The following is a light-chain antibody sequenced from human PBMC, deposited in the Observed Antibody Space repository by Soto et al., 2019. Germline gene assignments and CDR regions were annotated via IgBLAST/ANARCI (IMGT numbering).Light chain of an antibody. CDR1: QGIRND. V-gene: IGKV1-17*01. Sequence: DIQMPQSPSSLSASVGDRVTITCRASQGIRNDLAWYQQKPGKAPKRLIYVASRLQSGVPSRFIGRGSGTEFTLTISSLQPEDSATYYCLQQNSYPLTFCGGTKVEI. CDR3: LQQNSYPLT. J-gene: IGKJ4*01. CDR2: VAS.